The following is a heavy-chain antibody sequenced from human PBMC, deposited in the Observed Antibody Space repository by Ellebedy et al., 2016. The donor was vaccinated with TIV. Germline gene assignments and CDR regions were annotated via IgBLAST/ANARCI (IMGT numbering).Heavy chain of an antibody. V-gene: IGHV4-59*01. D-gene: IGHD5-24*01. CDR2: IYSSGST. Sequence: SETLSLTXTVSGGSISNYYWTWIRQPTGKGLEWIGYIYSSGSTNYNPSLKSRVTISVDTSKNQFSLNLNSVTAADTAVYYCARRGQMEILRHAFEIWGQGTMVIVS. J-gene: IGHJ3*02. CDR1: GGSISNYY. CDR3: ARRGQMEILRHAFEI.